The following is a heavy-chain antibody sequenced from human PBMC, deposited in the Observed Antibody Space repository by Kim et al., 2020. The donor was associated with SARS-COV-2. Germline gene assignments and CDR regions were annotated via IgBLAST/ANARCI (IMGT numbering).Heavy chain of an antibody. J-gene: IGHJ4*02. CDR2: IYHSGST. D-gene: IGHD4-17*01. CDR1: GGSISSSNW. V-gene: IGHV4-4*02. Sequence: SETLSLTCAVSGGSISSSNWWSWVRQSPGKGLEWIGEIYHSGSTNYKPSLKSRVTISVDKSKNQFSLKLSSVTAADTAVYYCARSERFLRSHEYWGQGTLVTVSS. CDR3: ARSERFLRSHEY.